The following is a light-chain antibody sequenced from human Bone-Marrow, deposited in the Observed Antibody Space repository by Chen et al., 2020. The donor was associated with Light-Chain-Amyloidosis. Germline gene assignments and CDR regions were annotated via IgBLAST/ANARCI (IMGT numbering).Light chain of an antibody. V-gene: IGLV4-69*01. J-gene: IGLJ3*02. Sequence: QLVVTQSPSASASLGASVKLTCTLSSCHSNYAVAWHQQQPEKGPRYLMKLNSDGSHNKGDGIPDRFSGSSSGADCYLTCPSHQSEDEADCCWRTWGAGMRVLGGGTKLTVL. CDR3: RTWGAGMRV. CDR2: LNSDGSH. CDR1: SCHSNYA.